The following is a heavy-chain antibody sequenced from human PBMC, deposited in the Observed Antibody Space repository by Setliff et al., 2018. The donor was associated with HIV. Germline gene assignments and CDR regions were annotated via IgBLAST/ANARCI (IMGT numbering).Heavy chain of an antibody. CDR1: GGSISSGDYY. D-gene: IGHD5-18*01. V-gene: IGHV4-39*07. J-gene: IGHJ4*02. CDR2: INHSGGST. Sequence: SETLSLTCTVSGGSISSGDYYWGWFRQPPGKGLEWIGEINHSGGSTNFNPSLKSRVTMSLDTSKNQFSLKLTSVTAADTALYYCSNWNTTIDADSWGQGTLVTVSS. CDR3: SNWNTTIDADS.